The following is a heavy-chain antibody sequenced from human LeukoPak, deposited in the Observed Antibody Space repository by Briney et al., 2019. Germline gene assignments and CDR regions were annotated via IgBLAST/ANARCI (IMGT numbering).Heavy chain of an antibody. Sequence: GGSLRLSCAASEFTFSNYGMHWVRQAPGKGLEWVAFIRYDGSNKYYADSVKGRFTISRDNSKNTLYLQMNSLRAEDTAVYYCAKDPGNWFDPWGQGTLVTVSS. CDR2: IRYDGSNK. CDR1: EFTFSNYG. CDR3: AKDPGNWFDP. V-gene: IGHV3-30*02. J-gene: IGHJ5*02.